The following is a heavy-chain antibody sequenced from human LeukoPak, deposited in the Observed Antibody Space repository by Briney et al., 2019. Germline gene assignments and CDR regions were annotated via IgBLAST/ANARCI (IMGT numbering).Heavy chain of an antibody. CDR3: ARGIPYYYGSAFDY. CDR1: GFTFSTYA. J-gene: IGHJ4*02. Sequence: PGGSLRLSCAASGFTFSTYAMSWVRQAAGKGLEWVSLISGSGGGTYYADSVKGRFTISRDNSKNTLYLQMNSLRAEDTAVYYCARGIPYYYGSAFDYWGQGTLVTVSS. CDR2: ISGSGGGT. V-gene: IGHV3-23*01. D-gene: IGHD3-10*01.